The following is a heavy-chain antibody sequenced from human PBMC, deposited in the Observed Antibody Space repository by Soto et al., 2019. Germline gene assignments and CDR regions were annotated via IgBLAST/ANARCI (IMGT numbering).Heavy chain of an antibody. J-gene: IGHJ4*02. Sequence: QVQLVQSGAEVKKPGSSVKVSCKASGGTFSSYTISWVRQAPGQGLEWMGRIIPILGIANYAQKFQGRVTITADKSTRTAYMELSSLRSEDTAVYYCARSPFVVVVAATGYYFDYWGQGTLVTVSS. V-gene: IGHV1-69*02. CDR1: GGTFSSYT. CDR3: ARSPFVVVVAATGYYFDY. CDR2: IIPILGIA. D-gene: IGHD2-15*01.